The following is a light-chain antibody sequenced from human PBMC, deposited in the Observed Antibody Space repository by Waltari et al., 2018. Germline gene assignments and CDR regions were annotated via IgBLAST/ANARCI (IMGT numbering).Light chain of an antibody. V-gene: IGLV3-19*01. Sequence: SSELTQDPAVSVALGQTVKITCHGDSLKTYYPSWYQQKPGQAPVLVIYGKNIRPSGIPDRLSGSRSGNTASLTVTGAQAEDEADYYCNSRDTSGFPVVFGGGTKVTVL. CDR3: NSRDTSGFPVV. CDR1: SLKTYY. J-gene: IGLJ2*01. CDR2: GKN.